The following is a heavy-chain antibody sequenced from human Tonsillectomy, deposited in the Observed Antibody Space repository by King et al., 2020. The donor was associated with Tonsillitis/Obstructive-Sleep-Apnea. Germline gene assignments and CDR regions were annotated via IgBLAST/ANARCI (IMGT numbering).Heavy chain of an antibody. CDR3: ARGRRTNDAFDI. D-gene: IGHD2-8*01. Sequence: QVNLQQWGAGLLKPSETLSLTCAVYGGSFSGYYWSWIRQPPGKGLEWIGEINHSGSTNYNPSLKSRVTISVDTSKNQFSLKLSSVTAADTAVYYCARGRRTNDAFDIWGQGTMVTVSS. J-gene: IGHJ3*02. CDR2: INHSGST. V-gene: IGHV4-34*01. CDR1: GGSFSGYY.